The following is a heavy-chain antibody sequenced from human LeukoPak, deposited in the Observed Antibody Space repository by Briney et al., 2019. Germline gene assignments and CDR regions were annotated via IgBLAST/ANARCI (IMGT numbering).Heavy chain of an antibody. Sequence: GGSLRLSCAASGVTVGSNYMSWVRQAPGKGLEWVSVMYSSGTTHYADSVKGRFTISRDKSKNTLYLQMNSLRAGDTAVYYCAKDSTIFGVVYLDYWGQGTLVTVSS. V-gene: IGHV3-53*01. J-gene: IGHJ4*02. CDR1: GVTVGSNY. CDR3: AKDSTIFGVVYLDY. D-gene: IGHD3-3*01. CDR2: MYSSGTT.